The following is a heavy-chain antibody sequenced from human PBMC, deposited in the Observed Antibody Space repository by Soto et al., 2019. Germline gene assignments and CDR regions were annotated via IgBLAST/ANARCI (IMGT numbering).Heavy chain of an antibody. CDR2: IYFSGNT. D-gene: IGHD5-18*01. J-gene: IGHJ4*02. CDR1: GGSISSGGYS. V-gene: IGHV4-30-2*01. CDR3: ARGRGYSYGYDF. Sequence: SETLSLTCAVSGGSISSGGYSWNWIRQTPGKGLEWIGYIYFSGNTYYNPSLKSRVTISVDRSKNQFSLKMTSVTAADTAVYHCARGRGYSYGYDFWGQGTLVTVSS.